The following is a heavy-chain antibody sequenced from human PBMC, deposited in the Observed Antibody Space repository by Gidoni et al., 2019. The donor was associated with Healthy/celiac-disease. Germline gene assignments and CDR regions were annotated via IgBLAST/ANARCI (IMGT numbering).Heavy chain of an antibody. V-gene: IGHV3-30*18. Sequence: QVQLVESGGGVVQPGRSLRLSCAASGFTFSSYGMHWVRQAPGKGLEWVAVISYDGSNKYYADSVKGRFTISRDNSKNTLYLQMNSLRAEDTAVYYCAKDSPESGFDYWGQGTLVTVSS. CDR3: AKDSPESGFDY. J-gene: IGHJ4*02. CDR1: GFTFSSYG. CDR2: ISYDGSNK.